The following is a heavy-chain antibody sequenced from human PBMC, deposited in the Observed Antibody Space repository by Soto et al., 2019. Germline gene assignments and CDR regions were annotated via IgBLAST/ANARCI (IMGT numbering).Heavy chain of an antibody. Sequence: PSETLSLTCTVSGGSISSYYWSWIRQPPGKGLEWIGYIYYSGSTNYNPSLKSRVTISVDTSKNQFSLKLSSVTAADTAVYYCARDSRPISYNYDILTGPYGMDVWGQGTTVTVS. CDR3: ARDSRPISYNYDILTGPYGMDV. J-gene: IGHJ6*02. D-gene: IGHD3-9*01. CDR1: GGSISSYY. V-gene: IGHV4-59*01. CDR2: IYYSGST.